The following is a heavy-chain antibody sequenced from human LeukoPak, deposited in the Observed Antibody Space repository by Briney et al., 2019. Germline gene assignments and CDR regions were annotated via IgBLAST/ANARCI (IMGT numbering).Heavy chain of an antibody. CDR3: ASSTDYYDSSGYPTMAFDI. J-gene: IGHJ3*02. Sequence: PSETLSLTCTVSGGSISSFYWSWIRQPPGKGLEWIGYIYYSGNTNYNPSLKSRVTISVDTSKSQVSLKLSSVTAADTAVYYCASSTDYYDSSGYPTMAFDIWGQGTMVTVSS. CDR1: GGSISSFY. V-gene: IGHV4-59*12. CDR2: IYYSGNT. D-gene: IGHD3-22*01.